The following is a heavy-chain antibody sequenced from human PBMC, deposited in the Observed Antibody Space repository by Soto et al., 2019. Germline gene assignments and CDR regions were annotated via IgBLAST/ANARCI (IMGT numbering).Heavy chain of an antibody. CDR3: ARSRYDSSGYQTSFLWDY. CDR1: GYTFTSYG. V-gene: IGHV1-18*01. CDR2: ISAYNGNT. J-gene: IGHJ4*02. D-gene: IGHD3-22*01. Sequence: ASVKVSCKASGYTFTSYGISWVRQAPGQGLEWMGWISAYNGNTNYAQKLQGRVTMTTDTSTSTAYMELRSLRSDDTAVYYCARSRYDSSGYQTSFLWDYWGQGTLVTVS.